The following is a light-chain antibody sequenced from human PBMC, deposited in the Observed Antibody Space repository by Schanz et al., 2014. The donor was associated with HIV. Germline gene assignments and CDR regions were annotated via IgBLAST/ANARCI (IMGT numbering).Light chain of an antibody. CDR2: ATS. J-gene: IGKJ2*01. CDR3: QQYASSPYT. CDR1: QSVSSSY. V-gene: IGKV3-20*01. Sequence: EIVMTQSPATLSVSPGERATLSCRASQSVSSSYLAWYQQKPGQAPRLVIYATSTRAAGIPDRFSGTGSGTDFTLTISRLEPEDFAVYFCQQYASSPYTFGQGTKLEIK.